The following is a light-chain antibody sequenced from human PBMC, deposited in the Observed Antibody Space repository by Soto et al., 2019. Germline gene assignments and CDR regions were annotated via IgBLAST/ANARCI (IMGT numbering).Light chain of an antibody. CDR3: AAWDDSLHGVV. J-gene: IGLJ2*01. V-gene: IGLV1-44*01. CDR2: SNN. CDR1: SSNIGSKT. Sequence: QSVLTQPPSASGTPGQRVTISCSGSSSNIGSKTVNWYQQLPGTAPKLLIYSNNQRPSGVPARFSGSKSGTSASLAISGLQSEDEADYYCAAWDDSLHGVVFGGGTQLTVL.